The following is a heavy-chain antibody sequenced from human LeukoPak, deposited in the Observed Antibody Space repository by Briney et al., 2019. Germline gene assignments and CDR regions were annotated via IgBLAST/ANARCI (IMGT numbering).Heavy chain of an antibody. CDR3: ASSNDYVWGSYRYRGEWNY. CDR1: GGTFSSYA. CDR2: IIPIFGTA. Sequence: SVTVSCKASGGTFSSYAISWVRQAPGQGLEWMGGIIPIFGTANYAQKFQGRVTITTDESTSTAYMELSSLRSEDTAVYYCASSNDYVWGSYRYRGEWNYWGQGTLVTVSS. J-gene: IGHJ4*02. V-gene: IGHV1-69*05. D-gene: IGHD3-16*02.